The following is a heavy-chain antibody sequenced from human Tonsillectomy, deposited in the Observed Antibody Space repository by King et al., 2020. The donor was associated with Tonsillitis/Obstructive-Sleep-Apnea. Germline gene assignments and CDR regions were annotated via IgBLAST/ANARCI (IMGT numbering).Heavy chain of an antibody. CDR2: ISSSSSYI. CDR1: GFTFSSYS. D-gene: IGHD2-2*01. J-gene: IGHJ4*02. V-gene: IGHV3-21*01. Sequence: EVQLVESGGGLVKPGGSLRLSCAASGFTFSSYSMNWVRQAPGKGLEWVSSISSSSSYIYYADSVKGRFTISRDNAKNSLYLQMNSLRAEDTAVYYCARVVGVVPAAYFDYWGQGTLVTVSS. CDR3: ARVVGVVPAAYFDY.